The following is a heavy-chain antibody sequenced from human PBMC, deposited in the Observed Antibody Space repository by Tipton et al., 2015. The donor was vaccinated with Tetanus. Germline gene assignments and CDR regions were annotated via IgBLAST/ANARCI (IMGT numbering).Heavy chain of an antibody. CDR2: ISYSGST. J-gene: IGHJ4*02. V-gene: IGHV4-61*08. CDR1: GGSVRSGDYQ. CDR3: ARANYNFPKKGPFDS. D-gene: IGHD3-3*01. Sequence: TLSLTCSVSGGSVRSGDYQWNWIRQPPGKGLEWLAYISYSGSTNSNYALKSRITISRDTSKNQISLKLTSVTAADTAVYYCARANYNFPKKGPFDSWSQGTLVTVSS.